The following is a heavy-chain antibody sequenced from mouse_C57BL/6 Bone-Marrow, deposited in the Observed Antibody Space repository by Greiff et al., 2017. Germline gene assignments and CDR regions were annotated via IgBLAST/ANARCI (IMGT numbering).Heavy chain of an antibody. CDR2: IDPENGDT. V-gene: IGHV14-4*01. CDR3: TTWNY. CDR1: GFNFKDYY. J-gene: IGHJ2*01. Sequence: EVQLQQSGAELVRPGASVNLSCTASGFNFKDYYMHWVKQRPEQGLEWIGWIDPENGDTASASKFQGKATITVDTYSNTAYLQLSSLTSEDTAVYYCTTWNYWGQGTTLTVSS.